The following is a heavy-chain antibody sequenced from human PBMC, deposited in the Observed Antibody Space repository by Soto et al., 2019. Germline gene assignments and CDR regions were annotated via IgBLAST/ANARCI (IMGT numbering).Heavy chain of an antibody. D-gene: IGHD3-10*01. CDR3: ARALWFGELH. V-gene: IGHV2-5*02. CDR2: IYWDNDK. J-gene: IGHJ4*02. Sequence: QITLKESGPTLVKPTQTLTLTCSFSGFSLSTTGVGVGWIRQSPGKALEWLAIIYWDNDKRYSPSLKSRVTITKDASKHQVVPTVTNMDPVYTGTYYCARALWFGELHWGQGALVTVSS. CDR1: GFSLSTTGVG.